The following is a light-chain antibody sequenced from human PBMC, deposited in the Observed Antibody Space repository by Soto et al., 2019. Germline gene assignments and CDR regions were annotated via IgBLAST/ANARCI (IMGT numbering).Light chain of an antibody. V-gene: IGLV6-57*04. CDR2: EDT. CDR3: QSYDINDHEV. CDR1: SGNIANNF. J-gene: IGLJ3*02. Sequence: NFMLTQPHSVSESPGRTVTISCTSNSGNIANNFVQWYQLRPGSAPSTVIFEDTRRPSGVPGRFSGSIDSSSNSASLTISGLRAEDEADYYCQSYDINDHEVFGGGTKLTVL.